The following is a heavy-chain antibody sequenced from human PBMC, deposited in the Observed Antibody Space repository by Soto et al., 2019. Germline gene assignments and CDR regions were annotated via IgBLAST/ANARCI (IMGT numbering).Heavy chain of an antibody. Sequence: QVQLVESGGGLVKPGGSLRLSCAASGFTFSDYYMNWVRQAPGKGLEWLSYISSDSVDINYADSVKGRFTISRVNADNSVYLQMNSLRAEDKAVYYCVRDASGIRGYGHWGQGTLVTVSP. V-gene: IGHV3-11*05. J-gene: IGHJ4*02. CDR2: ISSDSVDI. CDR3: VRDASGIRGYGH. CDR1: GFTFSDYY. D-gene: IGHD2-15*01.